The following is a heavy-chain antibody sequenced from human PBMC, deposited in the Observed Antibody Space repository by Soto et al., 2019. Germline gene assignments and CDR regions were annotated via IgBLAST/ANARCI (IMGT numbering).Heavy chain of an antibody. J-gene: IGHJ6*02. D-gene: IGHD2-15*01. CDR1: GGSISSGGYS. CDR2: IYHSGST. CDR3: ASRLTVVGGMDV. Sequence: SETLSLTCAVSGGSISSGGYSWSWIRQPPGKGLEWIGYIYHSGSTYYNPSLKSRVTISVDRSKNQFSLKLSSVTAADTAVYYCASRLTVVGGMDVWGQGTTVTVSS. V-gene: IGHV4-30-2*01.